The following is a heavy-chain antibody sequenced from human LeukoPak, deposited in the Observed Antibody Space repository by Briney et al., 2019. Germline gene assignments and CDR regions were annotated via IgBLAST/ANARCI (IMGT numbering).Heavy chain of an antibody. D-gene: IGHD2-15*01. CDR1: GFTFSSYS. CDR2: ISSSSSTI. J-gene: IGHJ6*02. CDR3: ARDRCSGGSCYYYYGMDV. V-gene: IGHV3-48*04. Sequence: GGSLRLSCAASGFTFSSYSMNWVRQAPGKGLEWVSYISSSSSTIYYADSVKGRFTISRDNAKNSLCLQMNSLRAEDTAVYYCARDRCSGGSCYYYYGMDVWGQGTTVTVSS.